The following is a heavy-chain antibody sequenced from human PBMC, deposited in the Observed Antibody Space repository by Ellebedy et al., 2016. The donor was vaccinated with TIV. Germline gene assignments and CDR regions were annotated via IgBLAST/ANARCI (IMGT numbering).Heavy chain of an antibody. CDR3: ARSTWGAGDAFDI. J-gene: IGHJ3*02. D-gene: IGHD2-2*01. Sequence: SETLSLTCTVSSGSISSYYWSWIRQPPGKGLEWIGYIHYSGSTINNPSLQSRVTISVDTSQNEFSLKLISVTAADTAVYYCARSTWGAGDAFDIWGQGTMVTVSS. CDR2: IHYSGST. V-gene: IGHV4-59*01. CDR1: SGSISSYY.